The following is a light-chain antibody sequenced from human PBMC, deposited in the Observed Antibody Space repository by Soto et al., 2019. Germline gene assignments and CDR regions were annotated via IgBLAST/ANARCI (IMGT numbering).Light chain of an antibody. J-gene: IGLJ2*01. CDR3: ASWDDSLEGVV. V-gene: IGLV1-44*01. Sequence: QSVVTQPASASGTPGQRVIISCSGGSSNIGGNPVNWYQQLPGTAPQLLIYSQNERPSGVPDRFSASKSGTTASLAINGLQSEDEADYYCASWDDSLEGVVFGGGTKLTVL. CDR1: SSNIGGNP. CDR2: SQN.